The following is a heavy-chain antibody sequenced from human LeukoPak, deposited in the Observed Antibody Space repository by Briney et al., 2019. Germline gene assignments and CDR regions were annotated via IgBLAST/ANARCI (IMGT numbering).Heavy chain of an antibody. CDR3: ASLRDYSGSGSPRY. J-gene: IGHJ4*02. CDR1: GGSISSSHW. V-gene: IGHV4-4*02. Sequence: SETLSLTCAVSGGSISSSHWWSWVRQPPGKGLEWIGEIYHSGSTSYNPSLESRVTISVDMSKNEFSLKLNSVTAADTAVYYCASLRDYSGSGSPRYWGQGTLVTVSS. D-gene: IGHD3-10*01. CDR2: IYHSGST.